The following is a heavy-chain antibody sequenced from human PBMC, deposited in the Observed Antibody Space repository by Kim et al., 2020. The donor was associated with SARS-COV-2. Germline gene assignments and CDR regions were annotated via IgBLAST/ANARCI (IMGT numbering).Heavy chain of an antibody. CDR1: GFTFREYW. CDR2: IKGDASEM. V-gene: IGHV3-7*01. Sequence: GGSLRLSCATSGFTFREYWMTWVRRAPGKGLEWVANIKGDASEMYYVDAVKGRFTISRDNAKNSLYLEMNNLRAEDTAMYYCVPSYHRSGNFRGYWGQGTLVTVS. J-gene: IGHJ4*02. CDR3: VPSYHRSGNFRGY. D-gene: IGHD3-10*01.